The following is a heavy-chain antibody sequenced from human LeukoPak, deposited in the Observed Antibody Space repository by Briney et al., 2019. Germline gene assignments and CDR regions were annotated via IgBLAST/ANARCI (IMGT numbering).Heavy chain of an antibody. CDR2: IYYSGST. V-gene: IGHV4-39*07. CDR1: GGSISSSSYY. CDR3: ARDAEGYSHSGVFDY. Sequence: SETLSLTCTVSGGSISSSSYYWGWIRQPPGKGLEWIGSIYYSGSTYYNPSLKSRVTISVDTSKNQFSLKLSSVTAADTAVYYCARDAEGYSHSGVFDYWGQGTLVTVSS. D-gene: IGHD1-26*01. J-gene: IGHJ4*02.